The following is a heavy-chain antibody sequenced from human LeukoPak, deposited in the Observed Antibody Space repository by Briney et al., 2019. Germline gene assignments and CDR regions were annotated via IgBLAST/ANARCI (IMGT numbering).Heavy chain of an antibody. V-gene: IGHV3-30-3*01. CDR1: GFTFSSYV. Sequence: GGSLRLSCAASGFTFSSYVMHWVRQAPGKGLEWVAVISYDGSDKNYADSVKGRFTIARDNSKNTLYLQMNSLRTADTAVYYCARDLPGVVIFGAFDIWGRGTMVTVSS. CDR3: ARDLPGVVIFGAFDI. CDR2: ISYDGSDK. J-gene: IGHJ3*02. D-gene: IGHD4-23*01.